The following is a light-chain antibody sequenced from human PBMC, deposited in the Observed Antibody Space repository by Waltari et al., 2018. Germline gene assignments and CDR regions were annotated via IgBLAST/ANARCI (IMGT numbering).Light chain of an antibody. V-gene: IGKV1-39*01. CDR3: QQSYSSLT. Sequence: DIQMTQSPSSLSASVGDRVTITCRASQSITSLLHWYQQKPGKAPKLLISTTSILQSGVPSRFSGSGSGTDFTLTISSLQPEDSATYFCQQSYSSLTCGGGTKVEIK. J-gene: IGKJ4*01. CDR1: QSITSL. CDR2: TTS.